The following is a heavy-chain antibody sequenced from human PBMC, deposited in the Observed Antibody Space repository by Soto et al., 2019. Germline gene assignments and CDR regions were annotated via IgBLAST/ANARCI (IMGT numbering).Heavy chain of an antibody. CDR3: ARAEYFCYDSRGYFFDH. CDR1: GGSFSGYY. Sequence: PSETLSLTCAVYGGSFSGYYWSWIRQPPGKGLEWIGEINHTGSINYNPSLKSRVTISVDTSKNQFSLKLSSVTAADTAVYYCARAEYFCYDSRGYFFDHLGQATLV. J-gene: IGHJ4*02. CDR2: INHTGSI. D-gene: IGHD5-12*01. V-gene: IGHV4-34*01.